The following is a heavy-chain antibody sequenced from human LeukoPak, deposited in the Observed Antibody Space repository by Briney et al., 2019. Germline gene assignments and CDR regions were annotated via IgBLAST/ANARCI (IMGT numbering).Heavy chain of an antibody. Sequence: GSSVKVSCKASGGTFSSYAISWVRQAPGQGLEWMGGIIPIFGTANYAQKFQGRVTITADKSTSTAYMELSSLRSEDTAVYYCARGRYNWNDGGWFDPWGQGTLVTVSS. D-gene: IGHD1-20*01. J-gene: IGHJ5*02. V-gene: IGHV1-69*06. CDR3: ARGRYNWNDGGWFDP. CDR1: GGTFSSYA. CDR2: IIPIFGTA.